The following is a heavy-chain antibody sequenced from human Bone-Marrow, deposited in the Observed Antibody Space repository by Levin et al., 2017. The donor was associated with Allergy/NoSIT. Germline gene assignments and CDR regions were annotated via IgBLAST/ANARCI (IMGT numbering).Heavy chain of an antibody. V-gene: IGHV1-24*01. D-gene: IGHD6-19*01. Sequence: ASVKVSCKVTGFTLTELSIHWVRQAPGKGLEWMGGFDPEEGKRIYTQKLQGRVTMTEDTSTDTAYMELSSLRFEDTAVYHCAIRSSYSSAWYLAWGQGTLVTVSS. CDR2: FDPEEGKR. J-gene: IGHJ5*02. CDR3: AIRSSYSSAWYLA. CDR1: GFTLTELS.